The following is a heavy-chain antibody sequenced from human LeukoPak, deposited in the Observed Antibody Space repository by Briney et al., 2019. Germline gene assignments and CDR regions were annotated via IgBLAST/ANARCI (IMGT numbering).Heavy chain of an antibody. Sequence: PSETLSLTCTVSGYSISSGYYWGWIRQPPGKGLEWIGSIYHSGSTYYNPSLKSRVTISVDTSKNQFSLKLSSVTAADTAVYYCARDFLTATYYDFWSGYSWFDPWGQGTLVTVSS. V-gene: IGHV4-38-2*02. D-gene: IGHD3-3*01. J-gene: IGHJ5*02. CDR1: GYSISSGYY. CDR3: ARDFLTATYYDFWSGYSWFDP. CDR2: IYHSGST.